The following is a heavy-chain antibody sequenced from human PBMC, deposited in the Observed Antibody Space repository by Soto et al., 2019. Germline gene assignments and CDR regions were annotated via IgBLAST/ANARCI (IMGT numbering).Heavy chain of an antibody. CDR2: IYYSGST. V-gene: IGHV4-31*03. D-gene: IGHD3-10*01. J-gene: IGHJ6*02. Sequence: SETLSLTCTVSGGSISSGGYYWSWIRQHPGQGLEWIGYIYYSGSTYYNPSLKSRVTISVDTSKNQFSLKLSSVTAADMAVYYCARFITMVRGVTIHYYYYGMDVWGQGTTVTVSS. CDR1: GGSISSGGYY. CDR3: ARFITMVRGVTIHYYYYGMDV.